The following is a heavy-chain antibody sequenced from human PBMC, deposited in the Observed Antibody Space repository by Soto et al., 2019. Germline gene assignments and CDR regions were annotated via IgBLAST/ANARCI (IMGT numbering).Heavy chain of an antibody. J-gene: IGHJ4*02. D-gene: IGHD2-15*01. CDR2: ISFDGSHK. Sequence: PGGSLRLSCAGSGVTFSNYGLHWVRQAPGKGLDWVSFISFDGSHKYYADSVKGRFTISRDNSNNMLYLQMDSLTTEDTAVYYCAKDGAPRYCSRSSCHPAGAYWGQGTLVTVSS. V-gene: IGHV3-30*18. CDR3: AKDGAPRYCSRSSCHPAGAY. CDR1: GVTFSNYG.